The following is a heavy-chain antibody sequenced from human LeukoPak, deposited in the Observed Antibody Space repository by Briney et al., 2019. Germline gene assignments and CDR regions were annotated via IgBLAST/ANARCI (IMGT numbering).Heavy chain of an antibody. CDR1: GFTVSSNY. V-gene: IGHV3-66*01. CDR2: IYSGGST. J-gene: IGHJ3*02. CDR3: ARDRGSSWYFDAFDI. D-gene: IGHD6-13*01. Sequence: GGSLRLSCAASGFTVSSNYMSWVRQAPGKGLEWVSVIYSGGSTYYADSVKGRFTISRDNSKNTLYLQMNSLRAEDTAVYYCARDRGSSWYFDAFDIWGQGTMVTVSS.